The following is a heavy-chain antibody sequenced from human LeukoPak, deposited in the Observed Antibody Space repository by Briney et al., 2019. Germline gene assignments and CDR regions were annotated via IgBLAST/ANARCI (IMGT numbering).Heavy chain of an antibody. D-gene: IGHD3-10*01. CDR3: ARSAPSGAFDI. CDR2: IYYSGST. V-gene: IGHV4-59*01. CDR1: GGSISSYY. Sequence: SETLSLTCTVSGGSISSYYWSWIRQPPGKGLEWIGYIYYSGSTNYNPSLKSRVTISVDTSKNQLSLKLSSVTAADTAVYYCARSAPSGAFDIWGQGTMVTVSS. J-gene: IGHJ3*02.